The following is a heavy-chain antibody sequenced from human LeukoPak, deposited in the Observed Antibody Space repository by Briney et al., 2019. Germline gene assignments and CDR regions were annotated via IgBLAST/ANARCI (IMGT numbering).Heavy chain of an antibody. Sequence: SQTLSLTCTVSGGSISGSISGTSWSWVRQPAGKGLEWIGRIHSSGSTKYNPSLKSRVTMSVDTSKNQLFLRLTSVPAADTALYYCARGSQNYYNPFDNWGQGTLVTVSS. CDR2: IHSSGST. D-gene: IGHD3-10*01. J-gene: IGHJ4*02. CDR1: GGSISGSISGTS. CDR3: ARGSQNYYNPFDN. V-gene: IGHV4-4*07.